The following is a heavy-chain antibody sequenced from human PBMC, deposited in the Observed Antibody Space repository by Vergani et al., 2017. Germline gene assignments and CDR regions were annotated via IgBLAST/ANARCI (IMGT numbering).Heavy chain of an antibody. D-gene: IGHD1-26*01. V-gene: IGHV3-33*01. CDR3: ARTKELLDYFDY. CDR1: GFTFSSYG. CDR2: IWYDGSNK. Sequence: QVQLVESGGGVVQPGRSLRLSCAASGFTFSSYGIHWVRQAPGKGLEWVAVIWYDGSNKYYADSVKGRFTISRDNSKNTLYLQMNSLRAEDTAVYYCARTKELLDYFDYWGQGTLVTVSS. J-gene: IGHJ4*02.